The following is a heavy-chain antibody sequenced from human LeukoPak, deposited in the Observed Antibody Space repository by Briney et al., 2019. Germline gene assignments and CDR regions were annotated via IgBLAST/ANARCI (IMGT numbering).Heavy chain of an antibody. CDR3: AKSLCSAASRDFYYYMDV. J-gene: IGHJ6*03. CDR1: GFAFDDNA. CDR2: ISCRSVGL. Sequence: PRRSLRLSRAASGFAFDDNAMHWGRQGPGRGLEWVAGISCRSVGLGYADSGKGRFIISRANAQNSLYRQMNSLRPEDTALYYCAKSLCSAASRDFYYYMDVGGRGTTVTVSS. D-gene: IGHD2-21*01. V-gene: IGHV3-9*01.